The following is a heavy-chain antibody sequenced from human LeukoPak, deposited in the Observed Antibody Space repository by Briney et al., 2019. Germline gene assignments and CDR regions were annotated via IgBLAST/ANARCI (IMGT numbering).Heavy chain of an antibody. CDR1: GFTFSSYS. J-gene: IGHJ4*02. CDR3: AKDPDLGDPH. V-gene: IGHV3-21*04. CDR2: ISSSSSYI. Sequence: GGSLRLSCAASGFTFSSYSMNWVRQAPGKGLEWVSSISSSSSYIYYADSVKGRFTISRDNSKNTLYLQMNSLRAEDTAVYYCAKDPDLGDPHWGQGTLVTVSS.